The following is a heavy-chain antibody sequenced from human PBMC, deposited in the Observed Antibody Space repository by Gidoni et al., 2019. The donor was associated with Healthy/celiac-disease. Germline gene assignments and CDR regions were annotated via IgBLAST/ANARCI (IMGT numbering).Heavy chain of an antibody. Sequence: QVQLQQWGAGLLKPSETLSLTCAVYGGSFSGYYWSWIRQPPGKGLEWIGEINHSGSTNYNPSLKSRVTISVDTSKNQFSLKLSSVTAADTAVYYCARGSSGWYLPEVYYYYDMDVWGQGTTVTVSS. V-gene: IGHV4-34*01. J-gene: IGHJ6*02. D-gene: IGHD6-19*01. CDR3: ARGSSGWYLPEVYYYYDMDV. CDR1: GGSFSGYY. CDR2: INHSGST.